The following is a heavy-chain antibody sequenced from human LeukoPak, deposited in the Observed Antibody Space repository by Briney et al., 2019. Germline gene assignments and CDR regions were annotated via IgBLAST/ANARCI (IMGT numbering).Heavy chain of an antibody. Sequence: SETLSLTCTVSGGSISSSSYYWGWIRQPPGKGLEWIGSISYSGSTYYHPSLKSRVTISVDTSKKQFSLKLSSVTAADTAVYYCARGEIRYFDWFDPFLRWFDPWGQGTLVTVSS. J-gene: IGHJ5*02. CDR3: ARGEIRYFDWFDPFLRWFDP. CDR2: ISYSGST. CDR1: GGSISSSSYY. V-gene: IGHV4-39*07. D-gene: IGHD3-9*01.